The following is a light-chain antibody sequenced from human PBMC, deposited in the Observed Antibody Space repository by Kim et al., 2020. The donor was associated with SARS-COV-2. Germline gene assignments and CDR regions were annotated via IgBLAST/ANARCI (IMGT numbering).Light chain of an antibody. CDR2: KAS. J-gene: IGKJ4*01. V-gene: IGKV1-5*03. CDR1: ESISSW. CDR3: QQYNSYS. Sequence: LSAFVGDGVTITCRASESISSWLAWYQQKPGKAPKLLIYKASSLESGVPSRFSGSGSGKEFTLTISSLQPDDFATYYCQQYNSYSFGGGTKVDIK.